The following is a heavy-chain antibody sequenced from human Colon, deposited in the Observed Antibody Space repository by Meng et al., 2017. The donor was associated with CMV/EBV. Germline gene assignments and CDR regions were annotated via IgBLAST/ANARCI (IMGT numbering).Heavy chain of an antibody. CDR3: ARDRSTSSWYKDDYFDS. Sequence: SVNVSCKASGYAFTTYAINWVRQAPGQGLEWLGWISTYNGNTNYAQVLQGRVTMTTDTSTSTAYIELRSLRSDDTAVYYCARDRSTSSWYKDDYFDSWGQGTLVTVSS. CDR2: ISTYNGNT. D-gene: IGHD6-13*01. CDR1: GYAFTTYA. V-gene: IGHV1-18*01. J-gene: IGHJ4*02.